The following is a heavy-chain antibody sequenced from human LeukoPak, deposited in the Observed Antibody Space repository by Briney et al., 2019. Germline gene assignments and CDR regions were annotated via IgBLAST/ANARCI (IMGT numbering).Heavy chain of an antibody. CDR1: GFTFSNSW. CDR3: FGSGSYSK. D-gene: IGHD3-10*01. J-gene: IGHJ4*02. V-gene: IGHV3-7*01. Sequence: GGSLRLSCAASGFTFSNSWINWVRQALGKGLEWVANIKPDGSQTFYLDSVKGRFTVSRDNAKHSAYLQMNSLRAEDTAEYYCFGSGSYSKWDQGTLVTVSS. CDR2: IKPDGSQT.